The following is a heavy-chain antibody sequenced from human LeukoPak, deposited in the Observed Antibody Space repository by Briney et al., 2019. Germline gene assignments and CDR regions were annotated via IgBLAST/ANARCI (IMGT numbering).Heavy chain of an antibody. D-gene: IGHD5-24*01. J-gene: IGHJ4*02. CDR1: GGTFSGYD. CDR3: ARDRRDGYNLLDY. Sequence: PSETLSLNCAVNGGTFSGYDWTWIRQPPANGLECSREINHSGSTNYNPSLKSRVTISVDTSKNQFSLKLSSVTAADTAVYYCARDRRDGYNLLDYWGQGTLVTVSS. V-gene: IGHV4-34*01. CDR2: INHSGST.